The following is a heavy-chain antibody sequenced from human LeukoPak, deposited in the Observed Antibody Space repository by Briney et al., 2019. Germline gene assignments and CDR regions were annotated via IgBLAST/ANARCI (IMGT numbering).Heavy chain of an antibody. CDR1: GYSISSGYY. J-gene: IGHJ6*03. D-gene: IGHD6-13*01. Sequence: SETLSLTCTVSGYSISSGYYWGWIRQPPGKGLEWIGSIYHSGSTYYNPSPRSRVTISVDTSKNQFSLKLSSVTAADTAVYYCARLGNSSWWPNGYYYYMDVWGKGTTVTISS. V-gene: IGHV4-38-2*02. CDR2: IYHSGST. CDR3: ARLGNSSWWPNGYYYYMDV.